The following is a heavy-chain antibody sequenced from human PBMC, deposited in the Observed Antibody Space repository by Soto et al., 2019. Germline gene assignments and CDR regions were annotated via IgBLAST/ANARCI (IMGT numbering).Heavy chain of an antibody. J-gene: IGHJ4*02. V-gene: IGHV3-23*01. CDR1: GVTFSSYA. CDR3: AKDQSTIFGVVIFDY. Sequence: GGSLRLSCAASGVTFSSYAMGWVRQAPGKGLEWVSAISGSGGSTYYADSVKGRFTISRDNSKNTLYLQMNSLRAEDTAVYYCAKDQSTIFGVVIFDYWGQGTLVTVSS. D-gene: IGHD3-3*01. CDR2: ISGSGGST.